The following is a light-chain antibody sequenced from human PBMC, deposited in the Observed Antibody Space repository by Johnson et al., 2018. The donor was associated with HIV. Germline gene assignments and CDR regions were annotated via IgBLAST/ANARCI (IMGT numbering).Light chain of an antibody. CDR2: DND. CDR3: GAWDSGLTAGV. J-gene: IGLJ1*01. CDR1: SSNIGNNY. V-gene: IGLV1-51*01. Sequence: QSVLTQAPSVSAAPGQRVTISCSGSSSNIGNNYVSWYQHLPGTAPKLLIYDNDKRPSGIPDRFSGSRSGTSATLGITGLQTGDEADYYCGAWDSGLTAGVFGTGTKVTVL.